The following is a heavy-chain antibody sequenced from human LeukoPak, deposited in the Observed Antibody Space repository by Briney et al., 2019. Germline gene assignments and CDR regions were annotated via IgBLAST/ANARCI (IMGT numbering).Heavy chain of an antibody. Sequence: PGGSLRLSCAASGFTVSRNYMSWVRQAPGKGLDYVSAITPNGGSTFYAGSVKGRFTISRDNSKNTLYLQMSSLRPEDTAVYYCVKAVHYDSSAYYYVGWGQGTMVTVSS. CDR1: GFTVSRNY. D-gene: IGHD3-22*01. J-gene: IGHJ3*01. V-gene: IGHV3-64D*09. CDR3: VKAVHYDSSAYYYVG. CDR2: ITPNGGST.